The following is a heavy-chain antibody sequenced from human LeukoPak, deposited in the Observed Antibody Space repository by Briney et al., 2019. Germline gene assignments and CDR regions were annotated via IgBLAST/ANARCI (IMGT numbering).Heavy chain of an antibody. D-gene: IGHD3-3*01. V-gene: IGHV4-61*02. CDR3: ARGDLKSDWFDP. Sequence: SETLSLTCTVSGDSISSGFYYWNWIRQPAGKGLEWIGRFYSSGRTNFNPSLKSRVTISSDTSKNQFSLTLRSVTAADTAVYYCARGDLKSDWFDPWGQGTLVTVSP. CDR2: FYSSGRT. J-gene: IGHJ5*02. CDR1: GDSISSGFYY.